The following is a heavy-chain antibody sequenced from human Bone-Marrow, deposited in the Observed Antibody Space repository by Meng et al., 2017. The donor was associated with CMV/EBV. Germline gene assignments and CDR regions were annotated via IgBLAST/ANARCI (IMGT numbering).Heavy chain of an antibody. V-gene: IGHV4-59*01. J-gene: IGHJ4*02. CDR1: GGSISSYY. Sequence: SEPLSLPCTVSGGSISSYYWSWIRQPPGKGLEWIGYIYYSGSTNYNPSLKSRVTISVDTPKNQFSLKLSSVTAADTAVYYCARVDYGGNWEFDYWGQGTLVTVSS. D-gene: IGHD4-23*01. CDR3: ARVDYGGNWEFDY. CDR2: IYYSGST.